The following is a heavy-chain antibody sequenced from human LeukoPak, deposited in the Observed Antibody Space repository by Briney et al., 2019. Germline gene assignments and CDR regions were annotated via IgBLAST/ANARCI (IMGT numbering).Heavy chain of an antibody. CDR2: IYPSGST. V-gene: IGHV4-61*02. CDR1: GDSISSGSFY. CDR3: ARDVLAAAGTFDY. J-gene: IGHJ4*02. Sequence: SETLSLTCSVSGDSISSGSFYWSWIRRPAGRGLEWIGRIYPSGSTNYNPSLESRVTISVDTSKNQFSLKLSSVTAADTAVYYCARDVLAAAGTFDYWGQGALVTVSS. D-gene: IGHD6-13*01.